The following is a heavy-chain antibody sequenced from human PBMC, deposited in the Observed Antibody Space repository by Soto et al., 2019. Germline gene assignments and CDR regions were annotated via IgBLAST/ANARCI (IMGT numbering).Heavy chain of an antibody. Sequence: QLQLQESVSGLVTPSQTLSLTCAVSGVSIISGDYSWSWIRQPPGKGLEWIGYIYHDGRTLYNPSLKSRVTISLDRSNNQFSLKLTSVTAADTAVYYCASDYGSGSYRFDYWGQGTLVTVSS. J-gene: IGHJ4*02. CDR2: IYHDGRT. CDR1: GVSIISGDYS. CDR3: ASDYGSGSYRFDY. V-gene: IGHV4-30-2*01. D-gene: IGHD3-10*01.